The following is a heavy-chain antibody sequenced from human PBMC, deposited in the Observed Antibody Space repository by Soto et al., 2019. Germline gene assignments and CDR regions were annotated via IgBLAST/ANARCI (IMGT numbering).Heavy chain of an antibody. CDR2: IIPIFGTA. Sequence: QVQLVQSGAEVKKPGSSVKVSCKASGGTFSSYAISRVRQAPGQGLEWMGGIIPIFGTANYAQKFQGRVTITADESTSTAYMELSSLRSEDTAVYYCARRVSSGYSTDYYGMDVWGQGTTVTVSS. J-gene: IGHJ6*02. CDR3: ARRVSSGYSTDYYGMDV. V-gene: IGHV1-69*01. CDR1: GGTFSSYA. D-gene: IGHD3-22*01.